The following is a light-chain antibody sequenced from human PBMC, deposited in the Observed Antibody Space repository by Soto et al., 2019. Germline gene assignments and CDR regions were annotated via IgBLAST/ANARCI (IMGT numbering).Light chain of an antibody. CDR1: QDISHY. V-gene: IGKV1-17*03. CDR2: GAY. CDR3: LQHNSYPLS. J-gene: IGKJ4*01. Sequence: DIQMTQSPSTMSASVGDRVTITCRASQDISHYLAWFQQRPGKVPKRLIYGAYTLESGVPSRFSGSGSGTEFTLTISSLQPEDFAAYYCLQHNSYPLSFGGGTKVEMK.